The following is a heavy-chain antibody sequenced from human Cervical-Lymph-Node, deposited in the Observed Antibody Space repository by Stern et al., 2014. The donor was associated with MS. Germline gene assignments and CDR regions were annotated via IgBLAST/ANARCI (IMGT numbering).Heavy chain of an antibody. CDR3: ARQIQGQWLITYFDS. CDR2: IYPGDSDT. V-gene: IGHV5-51*01. CDR1: GRNFTNFW. D-gene: IGHD6-19*01. J-gene: IGHJ4*02. Sequence: DVQLVEAGAEVKKHGESLRISCKGSGRNFTNFWIGWVRQMPGKGLEWMGVIYPGDSDTRYNPAFQGQVTFSADKSVSTVYLQWSSLRASDTAIYYCARQIQGQWLITYFDSWGQGTLVTVSS.